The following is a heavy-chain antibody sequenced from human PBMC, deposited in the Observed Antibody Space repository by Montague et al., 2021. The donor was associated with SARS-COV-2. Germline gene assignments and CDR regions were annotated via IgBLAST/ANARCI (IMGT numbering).Heavy chain of an antibody. Sequence: SLRLSCAASGFTFSSYSMNWVRQAPGKGLEWVSSISSSSSYIYYADSVKGRFTISRDNAKNSLYLQMNSPRAKDTAVYFCARERTVVIITGYYYYGVDVWGQGTTVTVSS. CDR2: ISSSSSYI. CDR1: GFTFSSYS. D-gene: IGHD3-10*01. CDR3: ARERTVVIITGYYYYGVDV. V-gene: IGHV3-21*01. J-gene: IGHJ6*02.